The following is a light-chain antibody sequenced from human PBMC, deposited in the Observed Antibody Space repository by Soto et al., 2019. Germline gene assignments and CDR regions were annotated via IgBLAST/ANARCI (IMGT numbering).Light chain of an antibody. Sequence: VMTQSPATLSVSPGERVTLSCRASQSVSSNFLAWYQQKPGQAPRLLIHGASTRATGVPDRFSGSGSGTDFTLTISRLEPEDFAVYHCQQYGSLSWTFGQGTKVDIK. CDR1: QSVSSNF. CDR3: QQYGSLSWT. CDR2: GAS. J-gene: IGKJ1*01. V-gene: IGKV3-20*01.